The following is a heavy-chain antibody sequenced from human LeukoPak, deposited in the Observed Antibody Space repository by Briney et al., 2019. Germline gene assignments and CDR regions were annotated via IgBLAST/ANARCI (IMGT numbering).Heavy chain of an antibody. D-gene: IGHD5-18*01. CDR3: AREKSGYSYGLNYYYYYYMDV. J-gene: IGHJ6*03. Sequence: SETLSLTCTVSGGSISSYYWSWIRQPAGKGLEWIGRIYTSGSTNYNPSLKSRVTMSVDTSKNQFSLKLSSVTAADTAVYYCAREKSGYSYGLNYYYYYYMDVWGKGTTVTISS. CDR1: GGSISSYY. V-gene: IGHV4-4*07. CDR2: IYTSGST.